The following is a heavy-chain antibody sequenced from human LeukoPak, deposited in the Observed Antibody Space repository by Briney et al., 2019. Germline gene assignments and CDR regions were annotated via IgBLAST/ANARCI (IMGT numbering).Heavy chain of an antibody. CDR3: ARVDVEGYYFDY. CDR2: IYSGGST. D-gene: IGHD3/OR15-3a*01. J-gene: IGHJ4*02. V-gene: IGHV3-53*01. Sequence: GGSLGLSCAASGFTVSSNYMSWVRQAPGKGLEWVSVIYSGGSTYYADSVKGRFTISRDNSKNTLYLQMNGLRAEDTAVYYCARVDVEGYYFDYWGQGTLVTVSS. CDR1: GFTVSSNY.